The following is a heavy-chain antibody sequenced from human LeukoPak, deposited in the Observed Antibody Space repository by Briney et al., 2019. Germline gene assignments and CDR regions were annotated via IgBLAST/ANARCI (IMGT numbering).Heavy chain of an antibody. Sequence: GGSLRLSCAASGFTFSSYGTHWVRQAPGKGLEWVAFIRYDGSNKYYADSVKGRFTISRDNSKNTLYLQMNSLRAEDTAVYYCAKDPGIAVAGTQANYWGQGTLVTVSS. CDR2: IRYDGSNK. CDR1: GFTFSSYG. CDR3: AKDPGIAVAGTQANY. J-gene: IGHJ4*02. V-gene: IGHV3-30*02. D-gene: IGHD6-19*01.